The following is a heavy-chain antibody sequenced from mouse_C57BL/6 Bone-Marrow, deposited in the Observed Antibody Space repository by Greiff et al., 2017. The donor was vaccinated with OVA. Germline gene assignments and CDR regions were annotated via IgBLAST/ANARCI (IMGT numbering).Heavy chain of an antibody. D-gene: IGHD2-1*01. CDR2: IYWADDK. J-gene: IGHJ1*03. CDR3: ARREEDGNYLHWYFDV. CDR1: GFSLSTSGMG. V-gene: IGHV8-12*01. Sequence: QVTLKESGPGILQSSQTLSLTCSFSGFSLSTSGMGVSWIRQPSGKGLEWLAHIYWADDKRYNPSLKSRLTISKDTSRNQVFLKITSVDTADTATYYCARREEDGNYLHWYFDVWGTGTTVTVSS.